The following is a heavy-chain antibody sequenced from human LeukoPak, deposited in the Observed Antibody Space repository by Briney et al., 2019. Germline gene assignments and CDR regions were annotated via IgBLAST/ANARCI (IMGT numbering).Heavy chain of an antibody. CDR1: GFTFSSYS. CDR2: ISSSSSTI. D-gene: IGHD6-19*01. CDR3: ARDYGSSGWYSDY. V-gene: IGHV3-48*01. J-gene: IGHJ4*02. Sequence: GGSLRLSCAASGFTFSSYSMNWVRQAPGKGLEWVSYISSSSSTIYYADSVKGRFTISRDNAKNSLYLQMNSPRAEDTAVYYCARDYGSSGWYSDYWGQGTLVTVS.